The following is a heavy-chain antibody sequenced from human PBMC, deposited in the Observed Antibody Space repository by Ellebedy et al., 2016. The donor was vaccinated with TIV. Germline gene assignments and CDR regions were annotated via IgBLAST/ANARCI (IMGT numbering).Heavy chain of an antibody. Sequence: GGSLRLSXAASGVSFSNYWIHWVRQAPGKGLVWVSIINTDGTAKRYADSVKGRFTISRDNAKNTLYLQMNSLRADDTAVYYCARDRSMTPDSWGQGSLVTVS. CDR3: ARDRSMTPDS. J-gene: IGHJ4*02. V-gene: IGHV3-74*01. CDR2: INTDGTAK. D-gene: IGHD2/OR15-2a*01. CDR1: GVSFSNYW.